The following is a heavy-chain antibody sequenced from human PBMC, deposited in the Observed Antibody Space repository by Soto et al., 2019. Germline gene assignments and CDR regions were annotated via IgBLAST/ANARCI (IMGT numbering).Heavy chain of an antibody. Sequence: SLTCAVSGGYICGAYYSWSWIRQPPGKGLEWIGFIYNSGSTYYNSSLKSRVTISVDRSKNHFFLNLTSVTAADTAVYYCATYRNFFHIWGQGTKVTVSS. CDR3: ATYRNFFHI. CDR1: GGYICGAYYS. J-gene: IGHJ3*02. D-gene: IGHD4-4*01. CDR2: IYNSGST. V-gene: IGHV4-30-2*01.